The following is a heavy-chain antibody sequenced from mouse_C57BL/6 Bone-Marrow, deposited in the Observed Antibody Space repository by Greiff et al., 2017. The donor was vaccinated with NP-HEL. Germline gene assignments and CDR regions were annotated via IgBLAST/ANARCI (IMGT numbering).Heavy chain of an antibody. CDR3: ARPLYDDYDWFAY. J-gene: IGHJ3*01. D-gene: IGHD2-4*01. CDR2: IDPNSGGT. CDR1: GYTFTSYW. V-gene: IGHV1-72*01. Sequence: QVQLQQPGAELVKPGASVKLSCKASGYTFTSYWMHWVKQRPGRGLEWIGRIDPNSGGTKYNEKFKSKATLTVDKPSSTAYMQLSSLTSEDSAVYYCARPLYDDYDWFAYWGQGTLVTVSA.